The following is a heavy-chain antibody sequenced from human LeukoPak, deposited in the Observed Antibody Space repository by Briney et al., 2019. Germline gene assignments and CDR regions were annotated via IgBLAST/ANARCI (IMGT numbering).Heavy chain of an antibody. V-gene: IGHV2-5*01. Sequence: SGPTLVKPTQTLTLTCTFSGFSLSTTGVGVGWIRQPPGKALDWLALIYWNDDKRYSPSLKSRLTITKDTSRNQVVLTMTNMDPVDTATYYCARRREMATLVYAFDIWGQGTMVTVSS. CDR2: IYWNDDK. CDR3: ARRREMATLVYAFDI. J-gene: IGHJ3*02. CDR1: GFSLSTTGVG. D-gene: IGHD5-24*01.